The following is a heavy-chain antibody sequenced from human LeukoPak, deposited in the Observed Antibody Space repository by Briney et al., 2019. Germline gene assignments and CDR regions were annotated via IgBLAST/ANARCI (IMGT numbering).Heavy chain of an antibody. V-gene: IGHV3-11*01. J-gene: IGHJ6*02. CDR3: ARSIGLTGGGVDV. CDR1: GFTFSDYN. D-gene: IGHD3-9*01. Sequence: GGSLRLTCAASGFTFSDYNMNWLRQAPGKGLEWVSYITNSGSTIRYADSVKGRFTISRDNAKNSLYLQMNSLRAEDTAVYYCARSIGLTGGGVDVWGQGTTVTVSS. CDR2: ITNSGSTI.